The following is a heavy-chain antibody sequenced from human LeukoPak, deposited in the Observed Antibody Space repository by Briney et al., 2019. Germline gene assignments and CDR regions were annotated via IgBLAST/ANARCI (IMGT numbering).Heavy chain of an antibody. CDR3: ARIMVRGVIRYYFDY. Sequence: SETLSLTCTVSGGSISNYYWNWIRQPPGKGLEWIGYIYYTGSTYYNPSLKSRVTISVDTSKNQFSLKLSSVTAADTAVYYCARIMVRGVIRYYFDYWGQGTLVTVSS. CDR1: GGSISNYY. J-gene: IGHJ4*02. V-gene: IGHV4-59*08. CDR2: IYYTGST. D-gene: IGHD3-10*01.